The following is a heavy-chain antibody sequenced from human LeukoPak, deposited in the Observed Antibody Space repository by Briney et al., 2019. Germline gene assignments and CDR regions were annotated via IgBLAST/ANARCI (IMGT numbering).Heavy chain of an antibody. CDR1: GFRFSDHH. D-gene: IGHD6-19*01. CDR3: ARDSGGAPVWLGNYYYYGMDV. V-gene: IGHV3-72*01. J-gene: IGHJ6*02. Sequence: GGSLRLSCAASGFRFSDHHMEWVRQAPGKGLEWVGRIRNKANGYTTEYAASVNGRFTISRDDSKSSLFLQMNGLITEDTAVYYCARDSGGAPVWLGNYYYYGMDVWGQGTTVTVSS. CDR2: IRNKANGYTT.